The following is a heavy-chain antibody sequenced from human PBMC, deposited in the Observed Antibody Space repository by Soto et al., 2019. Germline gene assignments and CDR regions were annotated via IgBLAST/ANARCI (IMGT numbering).Heavy chain of an antibody. D-gene: IGHD2-2*01. CDR1: GFSFDEYA. V-gene: IGHV3-9*01. J-gene: IGHJ6*03. CDR3: AKGFCSSTRCLTYSYMDV. CDR2: VSWNSGTM. Sequence: EVQLVESGGGLVQPGRSLRLSCAASGFSFDEYAMHWVRQAAGKGLEWVSGVSWNSGTMGYGDSVRGRLAISRDNAKNSLYLQMNSLTTEDTALYYCAKGFCSSTRCLTYSYMDVWGKGTTVTISS.